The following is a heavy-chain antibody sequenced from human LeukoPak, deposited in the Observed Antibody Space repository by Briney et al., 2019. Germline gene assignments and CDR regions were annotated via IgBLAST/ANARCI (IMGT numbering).Heavy chain of an antibody. CDR1: GFTFSSYS. Sequence: GGSLRLSCAASGFTFSSYSMNWVRQAPGKGLEWVSSISSSSSYIYYADSVKGRFTISRDNSKNTLYLQMNSLRAEDTAVYYCAKKYTVTLWYYFDYWGQGTLVTVSS. D-gene: IGHD4-17*01. CDR2: ISSSSSYI. CDR3: AKKYTVTLWYYFDY. J-gene: IGHJ4*02. V-gene: IGHV3-21*04.